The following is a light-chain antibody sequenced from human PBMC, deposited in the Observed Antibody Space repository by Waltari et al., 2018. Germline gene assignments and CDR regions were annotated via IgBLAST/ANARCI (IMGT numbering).Light chain of an antibody. CDR3: QQRSNWPLT. Sequence: EIVLTQSPATLSLSPGERATLSCRASQSVGSYLGWYQQKPGQAPRLLIYDASNRATGIPARFSGGGSGTDFTLTISSLEPEDFAVYYWQQRSNWPLTFGGGTKVEIK. CDR1: QSVGSY. J-gene: IGKJ4*01. V-gene: IGKV3-11*01. CDR2: DAS.